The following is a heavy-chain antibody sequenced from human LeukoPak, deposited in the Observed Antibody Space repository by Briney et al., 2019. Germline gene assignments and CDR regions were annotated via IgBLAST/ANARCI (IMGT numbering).Heavy chain of an antibody. CDR1: GGTFSSYA. CDR2: IIPILGIA. J-gene: IGHJ4*02. Sequence: GASVKVSCKASGGTFSSYAISWVRQAPGQGLEWMGRIIPILGIANYAQKFQGRVTITADKSTSTAYMELSSLRSEDTAVYYCARGITMISPEDWGQGTLVTVSS. CDR3: ARGITMISPED. V-gene: IGHV1-69*04. D-gene: IGHD3-22*01.